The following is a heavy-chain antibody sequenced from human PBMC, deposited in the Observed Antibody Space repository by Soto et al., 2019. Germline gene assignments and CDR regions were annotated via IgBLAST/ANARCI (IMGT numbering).Heavy chain of an antibody. CDR3: ARGRHWFGP. Sequence: SETLSLTCTVSGISITSSYWNWFRQSPGKGLEWIGQISDRGDINYNPPLESRVAISTDTSKNQVSLALTAVNAADTAVYFCARGRHWFGPWGQGTLVTVSS. J-gene: IGHJ5*02. V-gene: IGHV4-59*08. CDR1: GISITSSY. CDR2: ISDRGDI.